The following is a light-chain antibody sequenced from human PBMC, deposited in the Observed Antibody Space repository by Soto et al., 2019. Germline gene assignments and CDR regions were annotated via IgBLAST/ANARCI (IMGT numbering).Light chain of an antibody. Sequence: QSVLTQPPSASGTPGQRATISCCGSNSNIGSDIVNCYQLLPGAAPEVLINTTNQRPSGVPERFSGSKSGTSASLAISGLQSEDAANSSCATWDCGLSGPFVFGTGTKVTVL. J-gene: IGLJ1*01. CDR1: NSNIGSDI. CDR2: TTN. V-gene: IGLV1-44*01. CDR3: ATWDCGLSGPFV.